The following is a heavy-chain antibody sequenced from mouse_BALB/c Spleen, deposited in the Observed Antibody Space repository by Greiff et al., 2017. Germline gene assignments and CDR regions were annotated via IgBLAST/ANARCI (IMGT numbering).Heavy chain of an antibody. CDR3: ARRTGTGDYAMDY. CDR2: IAPGSGST. CDR1: GYTFTSYW. D-gene: IGHD4-1*01. J-gene: IGHJ4*01. V-gene: IGHV1S41*01. Sequence: DLVKPGASVKLSCKASGYTFTSYWINWIKQRPGQGLEWIGRIAPGSGSTYYNEMFKGKATLTVDTSSSTAYIQLSSLSSEDSAVYFCARRTGTGDYAMDYWGQGTSVTVSS.